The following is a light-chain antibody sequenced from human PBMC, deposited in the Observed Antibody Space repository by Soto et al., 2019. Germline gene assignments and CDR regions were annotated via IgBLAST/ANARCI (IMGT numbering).Light chain of an antibody. CDR3: LQYNKCPPPFT. J-gene: IGKJ3*01. Sequence: EIVMTQSPATLSVSPGERATLSCRASQSVSSNLAWYQQKPGQAPRLLIYGESTRTTGSPARFSGSGSGTEFTLTLSSRQSEDSAVYDCLQYNKCPPPFTCGTGTKVDI. V-gene: IGKV3-15*01. CDR2: GES. CDR1: QSVSSN.